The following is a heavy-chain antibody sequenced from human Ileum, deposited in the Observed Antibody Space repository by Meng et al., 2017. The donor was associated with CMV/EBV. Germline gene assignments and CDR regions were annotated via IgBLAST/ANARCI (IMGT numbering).Heavy chain of an antibody. CDR1: GFSFSNHW. Sequence: EWQLVESGGDLVQPGGSLRLSCAASGFSFSNHWMHWVRQAPGKGLVWVSRINSNGGTTNYADSVKGRFTISRDNAKNTLYLQMNSLTAEDTAVYYCTRNQEGLSGRFDYWGQGTLVTVSS. CDR2: INSNGGTT. J-gene: IGHJ4*02. D-gene: IGHD3-10*01. CDR3: TRNQEGLSGRFDY. V-gene: IGHV3-74*01.